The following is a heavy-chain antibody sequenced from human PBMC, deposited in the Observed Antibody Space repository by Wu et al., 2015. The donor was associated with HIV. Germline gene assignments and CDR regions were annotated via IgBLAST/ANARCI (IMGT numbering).Heavy chain of an antibody. CDR3: ARGYCSGGTCHGFQL. J-gene: IGHJ5*02. CDR2: IDHSESA. D-gene: IGHD2-15*01. V-gene: IGHV4-34*02. CDR1: GGSFSGYY. Sequence: QVQLQQWGAGLLKPSETLSLTRGVNGGSFSGYYRIWIRQPPGKGLEWIGDIDHSESATYNPSLKSRVTISGDTSKKQFFLNLKSVTAADTAVYFCARGYCSGGTCHGFQLWGQGTLVIVSS.